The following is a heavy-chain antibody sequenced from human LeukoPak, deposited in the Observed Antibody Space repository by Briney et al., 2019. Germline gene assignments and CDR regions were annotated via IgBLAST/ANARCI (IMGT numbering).Heavy chain of an antibody. Sequence: GGSLRLSCAASGFTFNYAWMSWVRQVPGKGLEWVANIKPDGSDKYYVDSVKGRFTISRDNSKNTLYLQMNSLRAEDTAVYYCAREGGGNSVNAFDIWGQGTMVTVSS. J-gene: IGHJ3*02. V-gene: IGHV3-7*01. CDR3: AREGGGNSVNAFDI. CDR1: GFTFNYAW. CDR2: IKPDGSDK. D-gene: IGHD4-23*01.